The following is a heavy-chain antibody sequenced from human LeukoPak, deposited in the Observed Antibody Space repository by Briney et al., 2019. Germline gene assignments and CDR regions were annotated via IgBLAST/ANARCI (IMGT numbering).Heavy chain of an antibody. V-gene: IGHV3-7*01. D-gene: IGHD3-3*01. CDR1: GFTFSSYW. J-gene: IGHJ4*02. CDR2: TKQDGSEK. Sequence: PGGSRRLSCPASGFTFSSYWMSWVRQAPGKGLEWVANTKQDGSEKYYVDSVKGRFTISRDNAKNSLYLQMNSLRAEDTAVYYCASFYDFWSGSSDYWGQGTLVTVSS. CDR3: ASFYDFWSGSSDY.